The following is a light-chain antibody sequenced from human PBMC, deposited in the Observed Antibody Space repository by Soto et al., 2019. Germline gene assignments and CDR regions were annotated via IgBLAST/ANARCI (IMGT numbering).Light chain of an antibody. CDR1: QSVSNN. CDR3: QQYHNAGST. J-gene: IGKJ1*01. Sequence: IVMTQSPATLSVSPGGRASLSCRASQSVSNNLAWYQQKPGQAPRLLIYGASTRAAGIQCRFSGSGSGTEFTLSISSLQSDCFAVYYCQQYHNAGSTFGQGTKVEI. CDR2: GAS. V-gene: IGKV3-15*01.